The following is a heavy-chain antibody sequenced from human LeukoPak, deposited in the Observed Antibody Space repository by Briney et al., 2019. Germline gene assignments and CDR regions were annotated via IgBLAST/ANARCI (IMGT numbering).Heavy chain of an antibody. CDR2: IYSGGST. V-gene: IGHV3-53*01. CDR1: GFTVSSNY. J-gene: IGHJ4*02. Sequence: PGGSLRLSCAASGFTVSSNYMSWVRQAPGKGLEWVSVIYSGGSTYYADSVKGRFTISRDNSKNTLYLQMNSLRAEDTAVYYCAKEEVGATGYYFDYWGQGTLVTVSS. CDR3: AKEEVGATGYYFDY. D-gene: IGHD1-26*01.